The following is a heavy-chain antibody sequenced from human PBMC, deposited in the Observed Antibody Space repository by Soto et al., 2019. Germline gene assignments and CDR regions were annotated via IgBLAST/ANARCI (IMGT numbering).Heavy chain of an antibody. CDR2: ISYDGSNN. J-gene: IGHJ6*02. D-gene: IGHD2-2*02. V-gene: IGHV3-30*18. CDR3: AKEARTPAAIGEYYHYYGMDV. CDR1: GFTFSSYG. Sequence: GGSLRLSCAASGFTFSSYGMHWVRQAPGRGLEWVAVISYDGSNNYYADSVKGRFTISRDNSKNTLYLQMNSLRAEDTAVYYCAKEARTPAAIGEYYHYYGMDVWGQGTTVTVSS.